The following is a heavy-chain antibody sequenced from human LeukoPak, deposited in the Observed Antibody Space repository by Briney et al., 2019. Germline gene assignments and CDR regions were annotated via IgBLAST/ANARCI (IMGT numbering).Heavy chain of an antibody. CDR2: ISSSSSYI. Sequence: GGSLRLSCAASGFTFSSYSMNWVRQAPGKGLEWVSSISSSSSYIYYADSVKGRFTISRDNAKNSLYLQMNGLRAEDTAVYYCARGDDYVWGSYREFDYWGQGTLVTVSS. CDR3: ARGDDYVWGSYREFDY. V-gene: IGHV3-21*01. D-gene: IGHD3-16*02. CDR1: GFTFSSYS. J-gene: IGHJ4*02.